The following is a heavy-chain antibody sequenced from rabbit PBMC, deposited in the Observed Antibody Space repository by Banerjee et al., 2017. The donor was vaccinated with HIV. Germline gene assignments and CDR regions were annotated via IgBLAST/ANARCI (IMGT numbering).Heavy chain of an antibody. CDR1: GFAFSSYG. Sequence: QEQLVESGGGLVQPGGSLKLSCKASGFAFSSYGVSWVRQAPGKGLEWIGYIDPVFGSTYYASWVNGRFTISSHNAQNTLYLQLNSLTAADTATYFCVRLAYSYDDYGDPPTRLDLWGPGTLVTVS. CDR2: IDPVFGST. V-gene: IGHV1S47*01. J-gene: IGHJ3*01. CDR3: VRLAYSYDDYGDPPTRLDL. D-gene: IGHD2-1*01.